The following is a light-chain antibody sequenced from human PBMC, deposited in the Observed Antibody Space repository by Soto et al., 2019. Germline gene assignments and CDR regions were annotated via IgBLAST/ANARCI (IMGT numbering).Light chain of an antibody. J-gene: IGKJ4*01. V-gene: IGKV1-5*01. Sequence: DIEMTQSPSTLSASVGDRVTITCRASQSIRTCLAWYQQKPGQAPKLFIYDASTGETGVPARFSGSGSGTEFTLTISSLQAEDFAIYYCQQYHNYPRTFGGGTKVDIK. CDR3: QQYHNYPRT. CDR1: QSIRTC. CDR2: DAS.